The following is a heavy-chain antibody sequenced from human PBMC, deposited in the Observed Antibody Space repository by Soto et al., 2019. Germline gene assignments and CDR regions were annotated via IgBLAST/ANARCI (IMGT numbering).Heavy chain of an antibody. CDR1: GFTFSSYW. CDR3: ARGHCSSTSCYERYYYYGMDV. V-gene: IGHV3-7*04. CDR2: IKQDGSEK. Sequence: PGGSLRLSCAASGFTFSSYWMSWVRQAPGKGLEWVANIKQDGSEKYYVDSVKGRFTISRDNAKNSLYLQMNSLRAEDTAVYYCARGHCSSTSCYERYYYYGMDVWGQGTTVTVSS. J-gene: IGHJ6*02. D-gene: IGHD2-2*01.